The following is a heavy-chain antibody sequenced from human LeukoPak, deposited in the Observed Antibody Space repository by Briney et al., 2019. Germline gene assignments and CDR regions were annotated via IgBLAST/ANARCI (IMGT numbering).Heavy chain of an antibody. D-gene: IGHD2-2*01. CDR2: ISYDGSNK. J-gene: IGHJ6*02. V-gene: IGHV3-30*18. CDR1: GFTFSSYG. Sequence: PGGSLRLSCAACGFTFSSYGRHGVRQARGKGVEWVAVISYDGSNKYYEDSVKSRFTISKDNSKNTLYLQMNSLRAEDTAVYYCAKDKDIVVVPAASDGMDVWGQGTTVTVSS. CDR3: AKDKDIVVVPAASDGMDV.